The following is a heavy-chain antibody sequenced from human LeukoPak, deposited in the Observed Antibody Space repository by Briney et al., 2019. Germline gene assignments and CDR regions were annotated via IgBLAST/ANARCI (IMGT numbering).Heavy chain of an antibody. J-gene: IGHJ4*02. V-gene: IGHV3-66*01. CDR3: GRVHRIGGS. D-gene: IGHD3-16*01. Sequence: GRSLRLSCAASGFTVSSNCMSWVRQAPGKGLEWVSVIYSDGSTVYEDSVKGGFTISRDIFKNTLYLQMNRVRAPDTAVYYCGRVHRIGGSGGRGTLVTVSS. CDR2: IYSDGST. CDR1: GFTVSSNC.